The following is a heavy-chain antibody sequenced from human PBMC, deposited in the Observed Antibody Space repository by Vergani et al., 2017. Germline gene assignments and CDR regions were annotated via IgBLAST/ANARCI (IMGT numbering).Heavy chain of an antibody. Sequence: EVQLVESGGGLVKPGGSLRLSCAASGFTFSNAWMSWVRQAPGKGLEWVGRIKRKTDGGTTDYAAPVKGRFTISRDDSKNTLYLQMNSLKTEDTAVYYCTTDRSCDYVWGSYRYYRAFDYWGQGTLVTVSS. CDR1: GFTFSNAW. CDR2: IKRKTDGGTT. J-gene: IGHJ4*02. CDR3: TTDRSCDYVWGSYRYYRAFDY. D-gene: IGHD3-16*02. V-gene: IGHV3-15*01.